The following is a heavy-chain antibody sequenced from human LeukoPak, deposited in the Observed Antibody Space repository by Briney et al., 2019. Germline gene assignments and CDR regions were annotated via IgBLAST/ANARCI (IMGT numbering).Heavy chain of an antibody. D-gene: IGHD3-3*01. CDR2: ISSSSSTI. Sequence: GGSLRLSCAASGFTFSSYSMNWVRQAPGKGLEWVSYISSSSSTIYYADSVEGRFTISRDNAKNSLHLQMNSLRAEDTAVYYCARDSPAIFDYWGQGTLVTVSS. CDR3: ARDSPAIFDY. J-gene: IGHJ4*02. V-gene: IGHV3-48*01. CDR1: GFTFSSYS.